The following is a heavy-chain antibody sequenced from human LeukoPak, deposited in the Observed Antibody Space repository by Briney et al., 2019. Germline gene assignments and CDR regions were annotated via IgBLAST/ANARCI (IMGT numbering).Heavy chain of an antibody. V-gene: IGHV3-7*01. CDR1: GFTFSEYW. Sequence: PGGSLRLSCAASGFTFSEYWMSWVRQAPGKGLQWVANIKEDGSETYYDDSVRGRFTISRDNAKTSLYLQMNSLRVEDTAVYYCARARWEGSVAGRCDCWGRGTLVTVSS. J-gene: IGHJ4*02. D-gene: IGHD6-19*01. CDR3: ARARWEGSVAGRCDC. CDR2: IKEDGSET.